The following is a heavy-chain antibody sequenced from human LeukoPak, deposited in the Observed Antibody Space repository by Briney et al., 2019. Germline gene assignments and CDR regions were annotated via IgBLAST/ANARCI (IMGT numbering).Heavy chain of an antibody. J-gene: IGHJ4*02. D-gene: IGHD3-10*01. CDR1: GFTFRIYG. CDR2: ISGSGDST. Sequence: GGSLRLSCATSGFTFRIYGMNWVRQAPGKGLAWVSSISGSGDSTYYADSVKGRFTISRDNSKNTLYLQMNSLGAEDTAVYYCARFGSGSSHKDPFDYCGQGTLVTVSS. CDR3: ARFGSGSSHKDPFDY. V-gene: IGHV3-23*01.